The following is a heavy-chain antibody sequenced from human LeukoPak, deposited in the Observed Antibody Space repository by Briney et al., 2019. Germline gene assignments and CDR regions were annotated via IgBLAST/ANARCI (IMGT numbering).Heavy chain of an antibody. V-gene: IGHV1-3*01. CDR1: EYTFTDYA. J-gene: IGHJ4*02. CDR2: INAGNGNT. Sequence: ASVKVSCKASEYTFTDYAINWVRQAPGQRLEWVGWINAGNGNTRYSQRFQGRVTITRDTSASTAYMELSSLTSEDTAVYYCARGRWSATTASYYLDFWGQGTLVTVSS. CDR3: ARGRWSATTASYYLDF. D-gene: IGHD5-24*01.